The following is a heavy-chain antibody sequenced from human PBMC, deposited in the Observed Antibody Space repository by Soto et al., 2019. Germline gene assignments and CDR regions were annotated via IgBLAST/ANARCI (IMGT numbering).Heavy chain of an antibody. J-gene: IGHJ4*02. Sequence: EVQLVESGGGLIPPGGSLRLSCAASGFLVNSAYMTWVRQAPGKGLEWLSLINSDGRTLYAESVKGRFTISRDNSKNRRDRHMNSLRAEDTAMYYCARSGYSVAWGYWGQGTLVIGTS. CDR2: INSDGRT. CDR1: GFLVNSAY. D-gene: IGHD5-18*01. V-gene: IGHV3-53*01. CDR3: ARSGYSVAWGY.